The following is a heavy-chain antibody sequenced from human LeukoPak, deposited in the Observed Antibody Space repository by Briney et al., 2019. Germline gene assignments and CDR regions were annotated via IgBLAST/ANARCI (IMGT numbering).Heavy chain of an antibody. D-gene: IGHD2-2*01. J-gene: IGHJ5*02. CDR2: ISGSGGST. Sequence: PGGSLRLSCAASGFTFSSYAMSWVRQAPGKGLEWVSDISGSGGSTYHADSVKGRFTISRDNSKNTLYLQMDSLRAEDTALYYCAKDPGYCSSTSCRNYDPWGQGTLVTVSS. CDR1: GFTFSSYA. CDR3: AKDPGYCSSTSCRNYDP. V-gene: IGHV3-23*01.